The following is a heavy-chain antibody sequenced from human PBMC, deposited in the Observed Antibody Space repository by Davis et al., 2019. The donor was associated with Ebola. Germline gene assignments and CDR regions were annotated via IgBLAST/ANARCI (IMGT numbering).Heavy chain of an antibody. J-gene: IGHJ5*02. Sequence: PGGSLRLSCAASGFTFSGSAMHWVRQAPGKGLEWVSAISGSGGSTYYADSVKGRFTISRDNSKNTLYLQMNSLRAEDTAVYYCAKDESRVMAAAGTRGFDPWGQGTLVTVSS. D-gene: IGHD6-13*01. CDR2: ISGSGGST. CDR3: AKDESRVMAAAGTRGFDP. CDR1: GFTFSGSA. V-gene: IGHV3-23*01.